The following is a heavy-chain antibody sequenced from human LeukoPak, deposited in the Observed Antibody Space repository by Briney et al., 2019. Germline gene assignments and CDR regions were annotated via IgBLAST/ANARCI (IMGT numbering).Heavy chain of an antibody. CDR3: ARQIRSVVDY. CDR1: GGSISSYY. V-gene: IGHV4-59*01. J-gene: IGHJ4*02. CDR2: IYYSGST. Sequence: SETLSLTCTVSGGSISSYYWSWVRQPPGKGLEWIGYIYYSGSTNHNPSLKSRVTISVDTSKNQFSLKLSSVTAADTAVYYCARQIRSVVDYWGQGTLVTVSS. D-gene: IGHD3-10*01.